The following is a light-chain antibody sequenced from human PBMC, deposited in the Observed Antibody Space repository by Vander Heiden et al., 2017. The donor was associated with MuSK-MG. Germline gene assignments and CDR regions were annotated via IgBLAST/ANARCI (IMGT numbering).Light chain of an antibody. J-gene: IGLJ2*01. CDR3: SSYTSSSTLEV. CDR1: SGEVGGHND. V-gene: IGLV2-14*01. Sequence: QSALTPPASVSGSPGQSIPISCTGTSGEVGGHNDVSWYQQHPGKAPRLMIYEVSNRPSGVANRFSGSKSGNTASLTIAGLQAEDEADYYCSSYTSSSTLEVFGGGTKLTVL. CDR2: EVS.